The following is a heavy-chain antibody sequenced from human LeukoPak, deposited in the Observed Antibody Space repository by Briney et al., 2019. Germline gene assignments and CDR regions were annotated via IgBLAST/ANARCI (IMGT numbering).Heavy chain of an antibody. Sequence: RRSLRPSCAVSGFKFDDYGMGWVRQAPGKGLGWVSGISWGSASSGYADSVKGRFTISRDNAKNSLYLQTDSLRVEDTALYYCAKDESTGGVAPAYFYGMGVWGQGTTVTVSS. CDR1: GFKFDDYG. D-gene: IGHD3-16*01. CDR2: ISWGSASS. V-gene: IGHV3-9*01. J-gene: IGHJ6*02. CDR3: AKDESTGGVAPAYFYGMGV.